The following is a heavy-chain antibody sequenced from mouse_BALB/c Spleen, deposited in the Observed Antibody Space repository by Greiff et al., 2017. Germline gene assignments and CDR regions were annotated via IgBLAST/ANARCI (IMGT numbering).Heavy chain of an antibody. D-gene: IGHD3-2*01. Sequence: VKLQQSGAELARPGASVKLSCKASGYTFTSYWMQWVKQRPGQGLEWIGAIYPGDGDTRYTQKFKGKATLTADKSSSTAYMQLSSLASEDSAVYYCAKTARATYAMDYWGQGTSVTVSS. CDR3: AKTARATYAMDY. V-gene: IGHV1-87*01. CDR1: GYTFTSYW. CDR2: IYPGDGDT. J-gene: IGHJ4*01.